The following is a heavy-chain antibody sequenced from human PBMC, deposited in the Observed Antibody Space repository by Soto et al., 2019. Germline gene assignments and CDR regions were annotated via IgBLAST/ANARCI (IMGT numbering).Heavy chain of an antibody. CDR3: ARDRYELLYGDYYHYGMDV. CDR1: GSPLSSYA. V-gene: IGHV1-69*06. Sequence: SAKASCKASGSPLSSYAISLVRQAPGQGLEWMGGIIPIFGTANYSQKFQGRVTITADKSTSTAYMELSSLRSEDTAVYYCARDRYELLYGDYYHYGMDVWGQGTTVTVSS. D-gene: IGHD2-2*02. CDR2: IIPIFGTA. J-gene: IGHJ6*02.